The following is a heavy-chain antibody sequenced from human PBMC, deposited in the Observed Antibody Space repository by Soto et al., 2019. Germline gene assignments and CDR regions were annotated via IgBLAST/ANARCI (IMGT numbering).Heavy chain of an antibody. CDR3: ARSRAWRGNWFDP. J-gene: IGHJ5*02. CDR2: INYSGGT. V-gene: IGHV4-39*01. D-gene: IGHD3-3*01. CDR1: GGSIRSSSYY. Sequence: SETLSLTCTVSGGSIRSSSYYWAWIRQPPGKGLEWTGDINYSGGTYYNPSLKSRLTISVDTSKNQFSLKLSSVTAADTAVYYCARSRAWRGNWFDPWGQGTLVTVSS.